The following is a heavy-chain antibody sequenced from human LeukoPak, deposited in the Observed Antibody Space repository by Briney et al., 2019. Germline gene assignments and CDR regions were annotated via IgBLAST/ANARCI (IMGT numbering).Heavy chain of an antibody. J-gene: IGHJ4*02. D-gene: IGHD3-22*01. V-gene: IGHV3-23*01. CDR3: AKTQPSLNYYDSSGPPAADY. Sequence: GGSLRLSCAASGFTFSSYAMSWVRQAPGKGLEWVSAISGSGGSTYYADSVKGRFTISRDNSKNTLYLQMNSLRAEDTAVYYCAKTQPSLNYYDSSGPPAADYWGQGTLVTASS. CDR1: GFTFSSYA. CDR2: ISGSGGST.